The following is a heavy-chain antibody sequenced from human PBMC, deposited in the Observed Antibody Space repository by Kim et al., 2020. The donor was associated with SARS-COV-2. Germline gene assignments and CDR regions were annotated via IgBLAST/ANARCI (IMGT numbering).Heavy chain of an antibody. V-gene: IGHV1-46*01. CDR2: INPSGGST. CDR3: ARTLGAANPIDY. D-gene: IGHD1-26*01. Sequence: SVKVTCKETGYTHTSYYMHWVRQAPGQGLEWMGIINPSGGSTSYAQKFQGRVTMTRDTSTSTVYMELSSLRSEDTAVYYCARTLGAANPIDYWGQGTLVTVSS. J-gene: IGHJ4*02. CDR1: GYTHTSYY.